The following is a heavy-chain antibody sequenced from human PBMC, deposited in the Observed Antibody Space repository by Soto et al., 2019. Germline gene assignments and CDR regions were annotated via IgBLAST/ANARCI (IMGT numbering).Heavy chain of an antibody. Sequence: ASVKVSCKASGYTFTSYAMHWVRQAPGQRLEWMGWINAGNGNTKYSQNFQGRVTITRDTSASTAYMEMSSLRSEDTAVYYCARVPMVGGVYLEYWGQGTLVTV. D-gene: IGHD3-10*01. CDR1: GYTFTSYA. J-gene: IGHJ4*02. V-gene: IGHV1-3*01. CDR2: INAGNGNT. CDR3: ARVPMVGGVYLEY.